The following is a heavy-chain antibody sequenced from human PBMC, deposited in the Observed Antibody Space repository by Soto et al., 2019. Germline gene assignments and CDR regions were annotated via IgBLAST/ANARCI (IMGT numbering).Heavy chain of an antibody. CDR1: GGSIKNYY. Sequence: PSETLSLTCSVSGGSIKNYYCNWIRQAPGKGLEWIGYIYYSGSTNYHPSLRGRVTISVDTSKNQFSLKLTSVTAADTAVYYCATAGSIAARGWFDPWGQGTLVTVSS. D-gene: IGHD6-6*01. J-gene: IGHJ5*02. CDR3: ATAGSIAARGWFDP. CDR2: IYYSGST. V-gene: IGHV4-59*01.